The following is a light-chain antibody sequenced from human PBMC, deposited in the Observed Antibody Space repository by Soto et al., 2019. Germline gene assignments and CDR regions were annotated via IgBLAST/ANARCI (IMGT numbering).Light chain of an antibody. Sequence: DIQMTQSPSSLSASVGDRVTITCRASQGISNYLAWYQQKPGKVPELLIYGASTLHSGVPSRFSGSGSGTDFTLTISSLQPEDVATYYCQKYESDPFTFGPGTKVEIK. CDR3: QKYESDPFT. J-gene: IGKJ3*01. CDR2: GAS. V-gene: IGKV1-27*01. CDR1: QGISNY.